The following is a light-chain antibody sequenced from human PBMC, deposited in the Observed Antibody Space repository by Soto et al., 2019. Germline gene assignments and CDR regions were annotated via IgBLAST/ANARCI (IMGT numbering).Light chain of an antibody. CDR1: QSISIW. Sequence: DIHMTQSPSTLSASVGDRVTITCRASQSISIWLAWYQQKPGKAPNLLIYKTSSLESGVPSRFGGHGSGTEFTLTISSLHPDDFATYYCQHYNDYSWTFGQGTKVEIK. CDR2: KTS. CDR3: QHYNDYSWT. V-gene: IGKV1-5*03. J-gene: IGKJ1*01.